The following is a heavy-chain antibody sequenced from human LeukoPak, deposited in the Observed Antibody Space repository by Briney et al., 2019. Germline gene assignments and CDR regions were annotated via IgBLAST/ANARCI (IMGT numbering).Heavy chain of an antibody. CDR2: IYYSGST. V-gene: IGHV4-59*01. Sequence: PSETLSLTCGVYGGSFSGYYWSWIRQTPGKGLEWIGYIYYSGSTNYNPSLKSRVTISVDTSKNQFSLKLSSVTAADTAVYYCARGVLRYFDWLSDYYYYMDVWGKGTTVTVSS. J-gene: IGHJ6*03. CDR1: GGSFSGYY. CDR3: ARGVLRYFDWLSDYYYYMDV. D-gene: IGHD3-9*01.